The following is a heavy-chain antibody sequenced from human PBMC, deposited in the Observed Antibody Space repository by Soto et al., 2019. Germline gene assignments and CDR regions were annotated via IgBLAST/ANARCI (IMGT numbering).Heavy chain of an antibody. CDR3: ARERSGSYFNPGWFDP. CDR1: GYTINNYG. D-gene: IGHD3-10*01. CDR2: ISPYNDNT. J-gene: IGHJ5*02. Sequence: QVQLVQSGAEVKKHGASVKVSCKASGYTINNYGSSWVRQAPEQGLEWMGWISPYNDNTNYAQKLQGRVTMTTDTSTSTAYMELRSLRSDDTAVYYCARERSGSYFNPGWFDPWGQGTLVTVSS. V-gene: IGHV1-18*01.